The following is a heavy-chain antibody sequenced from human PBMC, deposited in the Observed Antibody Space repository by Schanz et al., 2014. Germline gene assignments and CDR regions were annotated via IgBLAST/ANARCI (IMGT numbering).Heavy chain of an antibody. D-gene: IGHD3-10*01. V-gene: IGHV3-11*03. CDR2: VSSSSSYT. CDR3: AKGRFGELSAFDI. J-gene: IGHJ3*02. Sequence: VQLLESGGGLVQPGGSLRLSCAASGFTFSDYYMSWIRQAPGKGLEWVSYVSSSSSYTHYADSVKGRFTISRDNAKNSLYLQMNSLRAEDTAVYYCAKGRFGELSAFDIWGQGTMVTVSS. CDR1: GFTFSDYY.